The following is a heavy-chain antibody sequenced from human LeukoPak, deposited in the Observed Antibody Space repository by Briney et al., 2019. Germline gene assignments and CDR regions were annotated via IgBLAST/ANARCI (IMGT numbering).Heavy chain of an antibody. D-gene: IGHD1-14*01. V-gene: IGHV3-23*01. CDR2: ISSSGSNT. Sequence: GGALRLSCAASGFTFSSYAMSWVRQAPGKGLEWVSTISSSGSNTYYADSVKGRFTISRDNFKNTLSLQMNSLRAEDTAVYYCAKGQSRLSEFDYWGQGTLVTVSS. CDR1: GFTFSSYA. J-gene: IGHJ4*02. CDR3: AKGQSRLSEFDY.